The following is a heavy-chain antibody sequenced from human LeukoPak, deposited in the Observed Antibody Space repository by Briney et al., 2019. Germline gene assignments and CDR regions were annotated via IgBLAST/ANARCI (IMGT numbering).Heavy chain of an antibody. Sequence: SETLSLTCTVSGGSISGSYWNWIRQPPGKGLEWIGYIYYSGSTNYNPSLKSRVTISVDTSKNQFSLKLSSVTAADTAVYYCASLSSGSYNCFDPWGQGTLVTVSS. CDR2: IYYSGST. V-gene: IGHV4-59*01. D-gene: IGHD1-26*01. CDR1: GGSISGSY. J-gene: IGHJ5*02. CDR3: ASLSSGSYNCFDP.